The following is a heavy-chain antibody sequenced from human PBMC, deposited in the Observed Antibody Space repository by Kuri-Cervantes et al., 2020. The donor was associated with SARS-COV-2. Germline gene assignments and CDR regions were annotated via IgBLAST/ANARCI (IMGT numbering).Heavy chain of an antibody. CDR3: ARGAVVVVPAAMRWFDP. J-gene: IGHJ5*02. D-gene: IGHD2-2*01. CDR2: INSDGSSK. Sequence: GESLKISCAASGFTFSSYWMHWVRQAPGKGLVWVSRINSDGSSKSYADSVKGRFTISRDNAKNTLYLQMNSLRAEDTAVHYCARGAVVVVPAAMRWFDPWGQGTLVTVSS. V-gene: IGHV3-74*01. CDR1: GFTFSSYW.